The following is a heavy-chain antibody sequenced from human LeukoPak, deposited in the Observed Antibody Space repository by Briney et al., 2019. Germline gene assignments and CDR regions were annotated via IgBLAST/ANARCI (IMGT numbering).Heavy chain of an antibody. CDR1: GGSISSGGYS. CDR3: ARGTGEFAMVRGVYYFDY. Sequence: SETLSLTCAVSGGSISSGGYSWSWIRQPPGKGLEWIGYIYHSGSTYYNPSLKSRVTISVDRSKNQFSLKLSSVTAADTAVYCCARGTGEFAMVRGVYYFDYWGQGTLVTVSS. J-gene: IGHJ4*02. CDR2: IYHSGST. D-gene: IGHD3-10*01. V-gene: IGHV4-30-2*01.